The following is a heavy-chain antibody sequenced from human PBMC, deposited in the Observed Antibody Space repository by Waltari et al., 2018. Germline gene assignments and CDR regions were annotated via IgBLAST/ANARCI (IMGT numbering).Heavy chain of an antibody. D-gene: IGHD6-13*01. CDR2: IIPSFGTA. CDR1: GGTFSSYA. J-gene: IGHJ4*02. Sequence: QVQLVQSGAEVKKPGSSVKVSCKASGGTFSSYAISWVRQAPGQGLEWMGGIIPSFGTANYAQKCQGRVTITADESTSTAYMELSSLRSEDTAVYYCARSGQQLPHFDYWGQGTLVTVSS. V-gene: IGHV1-69*12. CDR3: ARSGQQLPHFDY.